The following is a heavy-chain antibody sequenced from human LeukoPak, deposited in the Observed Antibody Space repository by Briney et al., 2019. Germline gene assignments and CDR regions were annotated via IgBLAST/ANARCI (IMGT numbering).Heavy chain of an antibody. CDR1: GGSISSGDYY. CDR2: IYHSGST. J-gene: IGHJ3*02. D-gene: IGHD1-26*01. V-gene: IGHV4-39*07. CDR3: ARDGTSSAAFDI. Sequence: PSETLSLTCTVSGGSISSGDYYWSWIRQPPGKGLEWIGEIYHSGSTNYNPSLKSRVTISVDKSKNQFSLKLSSVTAADTAVYYCARDGTSSAAFDIWGQGTVVTVSS.